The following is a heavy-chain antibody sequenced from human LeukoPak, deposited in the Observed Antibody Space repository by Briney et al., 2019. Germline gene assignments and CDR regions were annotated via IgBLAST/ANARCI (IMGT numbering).Heavy chain of an antibody. D-gene: IGHD6-13*01. CDR1: GGSISSSSYY. Sequence: SETLSLTCTVSGGSISSSSYYWGWIRQPPGKGLEWIGSIHYSGSTNYNPSLKSRVTISVDTSKNQFSLKLSSVTAADTAVYYCARVSAATGIGAFDIWGQGTMVTVSS. J-gene: IGHJ3*02. CDR3: ARVSAATGIGAFDI. V-gene: IGHV4-39*07. CDR2: IHYSGST.